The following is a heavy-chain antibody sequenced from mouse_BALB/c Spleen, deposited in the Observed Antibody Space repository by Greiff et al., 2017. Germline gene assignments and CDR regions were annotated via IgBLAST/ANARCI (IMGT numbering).Heavy chain of an antibody. D-gene: IGHD2-10*02. CDR1: GFTFSSYT. Sequence: EVHLVESGGGLVKPGGSLKLSCAASGFTFSSYTMSWVRQTPEKRLEWVATISSGGSYTYYPDSVKGRFTISRDNAKNTLYLQMSSLKSEDTAMYYCTSPYGNYVAMDYWGQGTSVTVSS. CDR3: TSPYGNYVAMDY. V-gene: IGHV5-6-4*01. J-gene: IGHJ4*01. CDR2: ISSGGSYT.